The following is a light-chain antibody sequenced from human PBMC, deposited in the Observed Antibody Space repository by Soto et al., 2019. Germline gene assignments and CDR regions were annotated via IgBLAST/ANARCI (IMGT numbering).Light chain of an antibody. CDR3: QQSYSTPYT. J-gene: IGKJ2*01. V-gene: IGKV1-5*01. CDR2: DAS. Sequence: DIQMTQSPSTLSASVGDRVTITCRASQSISSWLAWYQQKPGKAPKVLIYDASSLESGVPSRFSGSGSGTEFTLTISSLQPEDFATYYCQQSYSTPYTFGQGTKLEIK. CDR1: QSISSW.